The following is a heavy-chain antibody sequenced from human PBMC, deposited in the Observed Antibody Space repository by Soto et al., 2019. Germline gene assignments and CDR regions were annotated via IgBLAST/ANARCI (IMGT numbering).Heavy chain of an antibody. D-gene: IGHD3-10*01. V-gene: IGHV3-30*18. CDR2: VSYDEVNK. Sequence: GGSLRLSCVGSGFTFSNFGIHWVRQAPGKGLEWLAVVSYDEVNKFYADSVRGRFTISRDSAKNTLYLQMNGLSAEDTAIYYCTKDTFGAWDSWGQGTLVTVSS. CDR3: TKDTFGAWDS. J-gene: IGHJ4*02. CDR1: GFTFSNFG.